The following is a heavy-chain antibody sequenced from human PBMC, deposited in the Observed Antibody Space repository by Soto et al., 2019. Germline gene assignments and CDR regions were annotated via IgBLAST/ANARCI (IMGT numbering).Heavy chain of an antibody. J-gene: IGHJ5*02. CDR2: IYYSGST. CDR3: ASTSSGWYDWFDP. D-gene: IGHD6-19*01. CDR1: GGSISSSSYY. V-gene: IGHV4-39*01. Sequence: SETLSLTCTVSGGSISSSSYYWGWIRQPPGKGLEWIGSIYYSGSTYYNPSLKSRVTISVDTSKNQFSLKLSSVTAADTAVYYCASTSSGWYDWFDPWGQGTLVTVS.